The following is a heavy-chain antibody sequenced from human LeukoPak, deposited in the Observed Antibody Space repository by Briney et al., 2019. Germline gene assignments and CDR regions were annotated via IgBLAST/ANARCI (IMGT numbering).Heavy chain of an antibody. D-gene: IGHD2-2*01. CDR1: GETFSGYY. V-gene: IGHV4-34*01. Sequence: SETLSLTCAAYGETFSGYYCNWFRQPPGKGLEWIWEINRSGSTNYNPAPKKRGTTSFNTSNKYFSLHLTSVTAADTAVYYCARGRSRVPAAAWGQGTPVTVSS. CDR3: ARGRSRVPAAA. J-gene: IGHJ5*02. CDR2: INRSGST.